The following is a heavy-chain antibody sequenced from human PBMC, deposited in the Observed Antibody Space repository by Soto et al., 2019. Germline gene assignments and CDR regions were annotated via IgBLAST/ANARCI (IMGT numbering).Heavy chain of an antibody. CDR3: ARKVNYDFWSGYSTIFDY. J-gene: IGHJ4*02. CDR1: GGSFSGYY. V-gene: IGHV4-34*01. CDR2: INHSGST. D-gene: IGHD3-3*01. Sequence: SSETLSLTCAVYGGSFSGYYWSWIRQPPGKGLEWIGEINHSGSTNYNPSLKSRVTISVDTSKNQFSLKLSSVTAADTAVYYCARKVNYDFWSGYSTIFDYWGQGTLVTVSS.